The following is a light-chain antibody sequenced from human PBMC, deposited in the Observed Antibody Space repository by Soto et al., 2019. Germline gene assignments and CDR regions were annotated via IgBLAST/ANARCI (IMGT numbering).Light chain of an antibody. CDR1: QSIRRS. Sequence: DIQMTQSPSSLSASVADRVTITCRASQSIRRSLNWYQQKPGKAPNLLIYAASSLQTGVPSRFTGSGSGTDFTLTISNLQPEDFATYYCQQANSFPPSFGPGTKVDIK. CDR3: QQANSFPPS. V-gene: IGKV1-39*01. J-gene: IGKJ3*01. CDR2: AAS.